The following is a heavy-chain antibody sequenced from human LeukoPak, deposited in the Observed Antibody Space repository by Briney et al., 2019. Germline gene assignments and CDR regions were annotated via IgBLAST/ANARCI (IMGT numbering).Heavy chain of an antibody. CDR3: ASTCSDPRCYGEDY. CDR2: IWYDGSNK. Sequence: GGSLRLSCAASGFTFSSYGMHWVRQAPGKGLEWVAVIWYDGSNKYYADSVKGRFTISRDNSKNTLYLQMNSLRAEDTAVYYCASTCSDPRCYGEDYWGQGTLVTVSS. CDR1: GFTFSSYG. J-gene: IGHJ4*02. V-gene: IGHV3-33*01. D-gene: IGHD2-2*01.